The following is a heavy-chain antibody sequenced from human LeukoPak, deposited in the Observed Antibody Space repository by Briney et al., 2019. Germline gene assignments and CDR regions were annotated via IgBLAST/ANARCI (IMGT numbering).Heavy chain of an antibody. D-gene: IGHD3-3*01. V-gene: IGHV4-30-4*01. J-gene: IGHJ6*02. Sequence: SETLSLTCTVSGGSISSGDYYWSWIRQPPGKGLEWIGYIYYSGSTYYNPSLKSRVTISVDTSKNQFSLKLSSVTAADTAVYYCARGSGSYPYGMDVWGQGTTVTVSS. CDR3: ARGSGSYPYGMDV. CDR2: IYYSGST. CDR1: GGSISSGDYY.